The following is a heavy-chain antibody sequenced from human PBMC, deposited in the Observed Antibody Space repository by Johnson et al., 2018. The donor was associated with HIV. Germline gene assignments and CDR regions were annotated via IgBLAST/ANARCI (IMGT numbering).Heavy chain of an antibody. J-gene: IGHJ3*02. V-gene: IGHV3-23*04. D-gene: IGHD1-26*01. Sequence: VQLVESGGGVVQPGGSLRLSCAASGFTFSSYAMSWVRQAPGKGLEWVSAISGSAISTYYADSVKGRFTISRDNSKNTLYLQINSLRAEDTAVYYCARLEGLLRAFDIWGQGKMVTVSS. CDR2: ISGSAIST. CDR3: ARLEGLLRAFDI. CDR1: GFTFSSYA.